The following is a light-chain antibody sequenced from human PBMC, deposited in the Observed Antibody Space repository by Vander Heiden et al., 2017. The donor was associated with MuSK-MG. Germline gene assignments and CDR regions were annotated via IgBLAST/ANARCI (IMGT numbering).Light chain of an antibody. CDR1: TSDIGGYNY. V-gene: IGLV2-14*03. CDR3: SSYTGSTTLV. CDR2: DVS. J-gene: IGLJ2*01. Sequence: QSALTQPASVSGSPGQSITISCTGTTSDIGGYNYVSWYQQHPGEAPKLMIFDVSYRPSGVSNRFSGSKSGNTASLTISGLRTEDEADYYCSSYTGSTTLVFGGGTRVTVL.